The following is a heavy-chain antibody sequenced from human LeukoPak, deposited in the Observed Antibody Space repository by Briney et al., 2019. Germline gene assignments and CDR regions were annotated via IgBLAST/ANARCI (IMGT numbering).Heavy chain of an antibody. J-gene: IGHJ4*02. CDR3: AKVAYEFVRGTYRPPFDY. V-gene: IGHV3-23*01. CDR1: GCTYSTYA. CDR2: ICGTGSST. D-gene: IGHD3-16*02. Sequence: GVSQRLPHAASGCTYSTYAMIWVRQAPGNGLEWVSNICGTGSSTYYADSVKGRFTISRDNSKSTLYLQMSSLRAEDTAEYYCAKVAYEFVRGTYRPPFDYWGQGTLVTVSS.